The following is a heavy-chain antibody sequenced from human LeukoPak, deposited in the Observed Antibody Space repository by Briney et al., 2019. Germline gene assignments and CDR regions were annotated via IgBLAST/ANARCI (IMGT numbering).Heavy chain of an antibody. J-gene: IGHJ4*02. CDR1: GGSISSSSYY. CDR3: ARPVGSTLVSHYFDY. D-gene: IGHD5/OR15-5a*01. CDR2: FYFRGVT. Sequence: SETLSLTCTVSGGSISSSSYYWGWIRQPPGKGLEWLGSFYFRGVTYYNPSLKSRVIISVDMSKNQFSLRLSSVTAADTATYYCARPVGSTLVSHYFDYWGQGTLVTVSS. V-gene: IGHV4-39*01.